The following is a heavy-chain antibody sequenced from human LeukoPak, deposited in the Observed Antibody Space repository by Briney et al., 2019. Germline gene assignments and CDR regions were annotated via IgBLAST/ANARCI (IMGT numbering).Heavy chain of an antibody. D-gene: IGHD2-15*01. CDR2: ISSSSSYI. J-gene: IGHJ4*02. Sequence: GGSLRLSCAASGFTFSSYSMNWVRQAPGKRLEWVSSISSSSSYIYYADSVKGRFTISRDNAKNSLYLQMNSLRAEDTAVYYCAKDTPNFELLLHYWGQGTLVTVSS. V-gene: IGHV3-21*01. CDR3: AKDTPNFELLLHY. CDR1: GFTFSSYS.